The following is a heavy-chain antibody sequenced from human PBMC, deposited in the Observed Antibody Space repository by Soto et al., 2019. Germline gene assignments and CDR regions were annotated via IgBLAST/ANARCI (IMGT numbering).Heavy chain of an antibody. V-gene: IGHV3-30-3*01. J-gene: IGHJ4*02. Sequence: SGGGVVQPGRSLRLSCAASGFTFSSYAMHWVRQAPGKGLEWVAVISYDGSNKYYADSVKGRFTISRDNSKNTLYLQMNSLRAEDTAVYYCARDPYYYDSPGDWGQGTLVTVSS. D-gene: IGHD3-22*01. CDR2: ISYDGSNK. CDR3: ARDPYYYDSPGD. CDR1: GFTFSSYA.